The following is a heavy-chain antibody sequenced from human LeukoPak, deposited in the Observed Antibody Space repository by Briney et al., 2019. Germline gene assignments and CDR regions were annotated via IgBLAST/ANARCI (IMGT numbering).Heavy chain of an antibody. CDR2: IRYDGSNK. Sequence: GGSLRLSCAAPGFTFSSYGMHWVRQAPGKGLEWVAFIRYDGSNKYYADSVKGRFTISRDNSKNTLYLQMISLRAEDTAVYYCANDYGDYSGENAFDIWGQGTMVTVSS. J-gene: IGHJ3*02. V-gene: IGHV3-30*02. CDR3: ANDYGDYSGENAFDI. D-gene: IGHD4-17*01. CDR1: GFTFSSYG.